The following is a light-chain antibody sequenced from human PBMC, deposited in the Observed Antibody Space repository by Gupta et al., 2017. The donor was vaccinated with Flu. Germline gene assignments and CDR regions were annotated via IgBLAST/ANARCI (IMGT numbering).Light chain of an antibody. J-gene: IGLJ3*02. CDR2: EVT. V-gene: IGLV2-8*01. CDR3: SSDVGGDRLV. CDR1: SSDVGAYNY. Sequence: QSALTQPPSASGSPGQSVTISCTGTSSDVGAYNYVSWYPQYPGKVPKLLIYEVTKRPSGVPDRFSGSKAGNTASLTVSGLQAEDEADFYCSSDVGGDRLVFGGGTKLTVL.